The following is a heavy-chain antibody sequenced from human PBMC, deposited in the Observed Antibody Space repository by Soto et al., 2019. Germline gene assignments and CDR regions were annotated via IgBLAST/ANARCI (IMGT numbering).Heavy chain of an antibody. CDR3: ARDRHDYVWGSYRYFDY. CDR1: GFTFSSYG. Sequence: QVQLVESGGGVVQPGRSLRLSCAASGFTFSSYGMHWVRQAPGKGLEWVAVIWYDGSNKYYADSVKGRFTISRDNSKNTLYLQMNSLRAEDTAVYYCARDRHDYVWGSYRYFDYWGQGTLVTVSS. J-gene: IGHJ4*02. V-gene: IGHV3-33*01. CDR2: IWYDGSNK. D-gene: IGHD3-16*02.